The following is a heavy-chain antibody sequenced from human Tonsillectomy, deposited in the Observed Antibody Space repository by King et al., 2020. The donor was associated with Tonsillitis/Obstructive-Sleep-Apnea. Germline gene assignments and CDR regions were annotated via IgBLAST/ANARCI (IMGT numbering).Heavy chain of an antibody. Sequence: QLVQSGAEVKKPGESLKISCKGSGYTFTNNWIGWVRQMSGKGLEWMGFIYPGDSDTRYSPSFQGQVTISADKSISTAYLQWSSLRASDTAMYYCARLEMXVXAKPFDIWGQGTMVTVAS. V-gene: IGHV5-51*01. CDR2: IYPGDSDT. D-gene: IGHD2-15*01. CDR3: ARLEMXVXAKPFDI. CDR1: GYTFTNNW. J-gene: IGHJ3*02.